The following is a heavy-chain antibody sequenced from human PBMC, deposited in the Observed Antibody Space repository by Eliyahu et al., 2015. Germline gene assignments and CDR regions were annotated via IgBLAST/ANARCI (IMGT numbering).Heavy chain of an antibody. CDR1: GYSFTSYW. Sequence: EVQLVQSGAEVKKPGESLKISCKSSGYSFTSYWIVWVRQTPGKGLEWMGIIYPGDSHTTYSPSFQGQVTISADKSISTAYLQWSSLKASDTAMYYCARGTMVRGVISQADYWGQGTPVTVSS. CDR3: ARGTMVRGVISQADY. V-gene: IGHV5-51*03. D-gene: IGHD3-10*01. CDR2: IYPGDSHT. J-gene: IGHJ4*02.